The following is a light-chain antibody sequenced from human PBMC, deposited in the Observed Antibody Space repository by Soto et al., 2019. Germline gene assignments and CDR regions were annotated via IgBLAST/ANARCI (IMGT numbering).Light chain of an antibody. CDR3: CSFAGGYTSWV. V-gene: IGLV2-11*01. Sequence: QSALTQPRSVSGSPGQSVTISCTGTSSDVGDYNYVSWYQQYPGKAPKLVIYDVSKRPSGVPVRFSGSKSGNTASLTISGLQAEDEADYYCCSFAGGYTSWVFGGGIKLTVL. CDR1: SSDVGDYNY. J-gene: IGLJ3*02. CDR2: DVS.